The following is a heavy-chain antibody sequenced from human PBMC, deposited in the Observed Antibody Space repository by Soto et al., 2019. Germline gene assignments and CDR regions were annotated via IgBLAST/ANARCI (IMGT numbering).Heavy chain of an antibody. J-gene: IGHJ6*02. V-gene: IGHV1-46*01. Sequence: QVQLVQSGAEVKRPGTSVKVSCKASGYTFTSFYMHWLRQAPGQGLEWMRVINPTRGATTYPQKFQGRFTMTMDTSTSTVYMDLRGLRFEDTAVYYCARESLQYSGMDVWGQGTTVTVSS. CDR1: GYTFTSFY. CDR2: INPTRGAT. CDR3: ARESLQYSGMDV.